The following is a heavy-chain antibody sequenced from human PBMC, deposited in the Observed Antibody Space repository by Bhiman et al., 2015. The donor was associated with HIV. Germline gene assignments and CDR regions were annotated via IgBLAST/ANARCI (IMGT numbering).Heavy chain of an antibody. Sequence: QVQLVESGGGVVQPGGSLRLSCVASGFTFSSYGIHWVRQAPGKGLKWVAFIRYDGTNKYYADSVKGRFTISRDNSKNTLYLQMNSLRGEDTAVYYCAKALEGFGEFADAFDIWGQGDNGHRLF. CDR3: AKALEGFGEFADAFDI. D-gene: IGHD3-10*01. V-gene: IGHV3-30*02. CDR1: GFTFSSYG. J-gene: IGHJ3*02. CDR2: IRYDGTNK.